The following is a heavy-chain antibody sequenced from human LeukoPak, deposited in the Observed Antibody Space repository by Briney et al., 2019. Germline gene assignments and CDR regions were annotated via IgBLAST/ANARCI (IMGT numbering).Heavy chain of an antibody. V-gene: IGHV4-4*07. D-gene: IGHD6-13*01. CDR1: GVSISTYY. J-gene: IGHJ4*02. CDR3: ARSIQAAGRWFDY. Sequence: SETLSLTCTVSGVSISTYYWSWIRQPAGKGLEWIGHIYTSGNTNYNPSLKSRVTMSVDTSKNHFSLKLSSVTAADTAVYYCARSIQAAGRWFDYWGQGTLVTVSS. CDR2: IYTSGNT.